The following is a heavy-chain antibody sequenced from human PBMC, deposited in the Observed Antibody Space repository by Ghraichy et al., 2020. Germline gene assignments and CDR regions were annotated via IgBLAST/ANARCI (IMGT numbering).Heavy chain of an antibody. CDR3: ARGIAALPANIPFDY. CDR1: DGSISSSSYY. Sequence: SETLSLTCSVSDGSISSSSYYWGWIRQPPRKGLEWIGSFYYSGSTYYNPSLESRVTMSVDRSKNQFSMKLTSVTAADTALYYCARGIAALPANIPFDYWGPGTLVTVSS. D-gene: IGHD2-2*02. CDR2: FYYSGST. J-gene: IGHJ4*02. V-gene: IGHV4-39*07.